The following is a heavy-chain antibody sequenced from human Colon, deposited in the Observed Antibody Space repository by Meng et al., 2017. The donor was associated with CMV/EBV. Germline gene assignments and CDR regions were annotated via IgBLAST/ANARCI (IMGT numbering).Heavy chain of an antibody. CDR2: IYPQDGGT. CDR1: GYTFTANH. CDR3: VRESWYFDF. D-gene: IGHD6-13*01. J-gene: IGHJ4*02. Sequence: QVQLVQSWTEVKKPGASVKVSFKTSGYTFTANHLHWVRQAPGQGLEWMGWIYPQDGGTYFAQKFQDRVTLTRDTSITTAYMELSGLTSDDTAIYYCVRESWYFDFWGEGTLVTVSS. V-gene: IGHV1-2*02.